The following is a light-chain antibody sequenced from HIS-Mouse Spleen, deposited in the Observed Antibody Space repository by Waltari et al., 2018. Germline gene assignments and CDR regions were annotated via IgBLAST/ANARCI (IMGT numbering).Light chain of an antibody. J-gene: IGKJ4*02. Sequence: DIRLTQSPSFLSASAGDRVTITCRASQGISSYLAWYQQKPGKAPKLLIYAASTLQSGVPSRFSGSGSGTEFTLTISSLQPEDFATYYCQQLNSYALTFGGGTKVEIK. V-gene: IGKV1-9*01. CDR3: QQLNSYALT. CDR1: QGISSY. CDR2: AAS.